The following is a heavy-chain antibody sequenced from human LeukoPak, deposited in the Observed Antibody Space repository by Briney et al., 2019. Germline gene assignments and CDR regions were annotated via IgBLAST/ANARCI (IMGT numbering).Heavy chain of an antibody. CDR2: ISGSGANT. V-gene: IGHV3-23*01. Sequence: GGSLRLSCSASGFTLSIYAMSWVRQAPGRGLEWVSAISGSGANTYYADPVKGRFTISRDNSKNPLDLQMSSLRAEATAMYYCAGDRRYDSSGYFQHWGQGTLVAVSS. J-gene: IGHJ1*01. CDR3: AGDRRYDSSGYFQH. D-gene: IGHD3-22*01. CDR1: GFTLSIYA.